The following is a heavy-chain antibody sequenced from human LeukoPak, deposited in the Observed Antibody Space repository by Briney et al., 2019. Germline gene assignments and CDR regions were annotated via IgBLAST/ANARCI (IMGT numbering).Heavy chain of an antibody. D-gene: IGHD5-18*01. V-gene: IGHV1-18*04. CDR2: ISAYNGNT. Sequence: ASVTVSCTASGYTFTVYYMHWVRQAPGQGLEWLGWISAYNGNTNYAQKLQGRVTMTTDTSTSTAYMELRSLRSDDTAVYYCASLGGRMREYGYAPFDYWGQGTLVTVSS. CDR1: GYTFTVYY. CDR3: ASLGGRMREYGYAPFDY. J-gene: IGHJ4*02.